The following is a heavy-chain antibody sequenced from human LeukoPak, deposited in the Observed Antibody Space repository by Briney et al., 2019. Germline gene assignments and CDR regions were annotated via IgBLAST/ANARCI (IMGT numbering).Heavy chain of an antibody. CDR2: FYPGDSDT. Sequence: GESLKISCKGSGYSFASYWIAWVRQMPGKGLEWMGIFYPGDSDTTYSPSFQGQVTISADKSISTAYLQWSSLKASDTAMYYRARLEGSGWYYFDYWGQGTLVTVSS. D-gene: IGHD6-19*01. J-gene: IGHJ4*02. CDR3: ARLEGSGWYYFDY. CDR1: GYSFASYW. V-gene: IGHV5-51*01.